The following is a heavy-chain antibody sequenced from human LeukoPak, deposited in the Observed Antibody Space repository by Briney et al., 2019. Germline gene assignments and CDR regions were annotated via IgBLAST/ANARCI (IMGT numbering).Heavy chain of an antibody. Sequence: GSLRLSCAASGFTFSSYNMNWVRQAPGRGLEWVSSISSSSSYIYYADSVKGRFTISRDNAKNSLFLQMNSLRAEDTAVYYCARGEVVTASLPDYFYYYMDVWGKGTTVTISS. V-gene: IGHV3-21*01. J-gene: IGHJ6*03. CDR2: ISSSSSYI. CDR3: ARGEVVTASLPDYFYYYMDV. D-gene: IGHD2-21*02. CDR1: GFTFSSYN.